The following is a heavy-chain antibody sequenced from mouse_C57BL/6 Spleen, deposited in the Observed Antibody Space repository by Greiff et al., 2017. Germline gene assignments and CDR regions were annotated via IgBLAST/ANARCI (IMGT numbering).Heavy chain of an antibody. J-gene: IGHJ3*01. V-gene: IGHV5-17*01. CDR2: ISSGSSTI. CDR3: ATNYGSGGFAY. D-gene: IGHD1-1*01. Sequence: EVMLVESGGGLVKPGGSLKLSCAASGFTFSDYGMHWVRQAPEKGLEWVAYISSGSSTIYYADTVKGRFTISRDNAKNTLFLQMTSLRSEDTAMYYCATNYGSGGFAYWGQGTLVTVSA. CDR1: GFTFSDYG.